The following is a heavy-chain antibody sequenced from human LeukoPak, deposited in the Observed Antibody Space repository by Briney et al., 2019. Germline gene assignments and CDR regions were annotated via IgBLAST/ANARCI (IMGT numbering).Heavy chain of an antibody. CDR3: ARTFGSGRYPGDWFDP. Sequence: GGSLRLSCIASGFPFSNYWMHWVRQGPGKGLEWVSRIYTDGSSTTYADSVKGRFTISRGNAKNTLYLQMSSLRVEDTAVYYCARTFGSGRYPGDWFDPWGQGTLVTVSS. CDR1: GFPFSNYW. CDR2: IYTDGSST. J-gene: IGHJ5*02. D-gene: IGHD6-19*01. V-gene: IGHV3-74*01.